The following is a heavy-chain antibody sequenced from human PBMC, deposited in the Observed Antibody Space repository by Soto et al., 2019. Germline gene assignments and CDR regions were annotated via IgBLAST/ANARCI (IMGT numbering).Heavy chain of an antibody. J-gene: IGHJ6*03. CDR1: GGSISSYY. CDR3: ARALRLRYRSQNYYYYYYMDV. D-gene: IGHD4-17*01. CDR2: IYYSGST. V-gene: IGHV4-59*01. Sequence: SETLSLTCTVSGGSISSYYWSWIRQPPGKGLEWIGYIYYSGSTNYNPSLKSRVTISVDTSKNQFSLKLSSVTAADTAVYYCARALRLRYRSQNYYYYYYMDVWGKGTTVTVSS.